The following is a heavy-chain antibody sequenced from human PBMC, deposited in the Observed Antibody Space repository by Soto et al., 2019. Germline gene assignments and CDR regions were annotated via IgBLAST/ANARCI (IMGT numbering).Heavy chain of an antibody. J-gene: IGHJ4*02. Sequence: QVQLVQSGTEARKPGASVKVSCRASGYIFTGYAIQWVRQAPGQRLEWMGWIAAGNGNTRYSQKFQDRVTISRDISASTAYMELTSLRFEDTAIYYCATTASGTNYFDHWGQGTLVTVYS. D-gene: IGHD4-4*01. V-gene: IGHV1-3*01. CDR3: ATTASGTNYFDH. CDR2: IAAGNGNT. CDR1: GYIFTGYA.